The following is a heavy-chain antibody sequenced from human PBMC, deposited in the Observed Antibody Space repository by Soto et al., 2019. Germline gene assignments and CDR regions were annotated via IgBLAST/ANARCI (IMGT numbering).Heavy chain of an antibody. CDR1: GYTFTSYD. Sequence: QVQLVQSGAEVKKPGASVKVSFKASGYTFTSYDINWVRQATGKGLEWMGWMNTNSGNTGYAKKFQGRVTMTRNTSISTAYMELSILRSEDTAVYYCARIPREYGGNSRYNWFDPWGQGTLVTVSS. V-gene: IGHV1-8*01. D-gene: IGHD2-21*02. J-gene: IGHJ5*02. CDR2: MNTNSGNT. CDR3: ARIPREYGGNSRYNWFDP.